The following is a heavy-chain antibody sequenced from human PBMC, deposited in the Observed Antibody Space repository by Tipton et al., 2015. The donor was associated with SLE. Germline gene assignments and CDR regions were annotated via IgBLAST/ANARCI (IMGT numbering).Heavy chain of an antibody. D-gene: IGHD6-13*01. Sequence: TLSLTCAVSGGSFTMYYWSWIRQSPGKGLEWIGEINHSGSTNYNPSLKARVTLSADTSKNQVSLRLTSVTAADTAVYYCARTQGYTSDAFDIWGQGTMVTVSS. V-gene: IGHV4-34*01. CDR1: GGSFTMYY. CDR2: INHSGST. J-gene: IGHJ3*02. CDR3: ARTQGYTSDAFDI.